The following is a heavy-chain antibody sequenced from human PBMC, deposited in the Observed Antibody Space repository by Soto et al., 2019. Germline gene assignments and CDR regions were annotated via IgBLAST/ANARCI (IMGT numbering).Heavy chain of an antibody. CDR2: NNPSGGST. V-gene: IGHV1-46*04. Sequence: QVQLVQSGAEVKKPGASVKVSCKASGYTFIRFYMHWVRQAPGQGLELMGINNPSGGSTSYAPKLQGRVPMTRDTSTSTVYMELSSVKSEDTAVYYCARGNGYTYGSHFEFWGQGTLVTVSS. D-gene: IGHD5-18*01. CDR3: ARGNGYTYGSHFEF. CDR1: GYTFIRFY. J-gene: IGHJ4*02.